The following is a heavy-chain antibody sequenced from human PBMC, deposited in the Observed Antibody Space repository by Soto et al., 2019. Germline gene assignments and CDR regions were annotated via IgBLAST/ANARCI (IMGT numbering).Heavy chain of an antibody. J-gene: IGHJ4*02. CDR3: ARDRGYYDSSGYYRTLTFDY. V-gene: IGHV4-30-4*01. Sequence: SSETLSLTCTVSGGSISSGDYYWSWIRQPPGKGLEWIGYIYYSGSIYYNPSLKSRVTISVDTSKNQFSLKLSSVTAADTAVYYCARDRGYYDSSGYYRTLTFDYWGQGTLVTVSS. CDR1: GGSISSGDYY. CDR2: IYYSGSI. D-gene: IGHD3-22*01.